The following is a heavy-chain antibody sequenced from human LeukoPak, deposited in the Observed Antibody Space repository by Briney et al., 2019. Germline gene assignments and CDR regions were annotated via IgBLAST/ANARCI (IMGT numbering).Heavy chain of an antibody. V-gene: IGHV3-30*18. Sequence: GGSLRLCCAASGFTFSSYGMHWVRQAPGKGLEWVAVISYDGSNKYYADSVKGRFTISRDNSKNTLYLQMNSLRAEDTAVYYCAKDYGGYATTFDYWGQGTLVTVSS. CDR1: GFTFSSYG. CDR2: ISYDGSNK. CDR3: AKDYGGYATTFDY. J-gene: IGHJ4*02. D-gene: IGHD4-17*01.